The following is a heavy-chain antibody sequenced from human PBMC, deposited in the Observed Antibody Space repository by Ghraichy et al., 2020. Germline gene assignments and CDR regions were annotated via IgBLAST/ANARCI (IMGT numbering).Heavy chain of an antibody. D-gene: IGHD6-19*01. J-gene: IGHJ6*02. CDR1: GGTFSSYA. CDR2: IIPIFGTA. CDR3: ARGRAVAGTLFYYGMDV. Sequence: SVKVSCKASGGTFSSYAISWVRQAPGQGLEWMGGIIPIFGTANYAQKFQGRVTITADESTSTAYMELSSLRSGDTAVYYCARGRAVAGTLFYYGMDVWGQGTTVTVSS. V-gene: IGHV1-69*13.